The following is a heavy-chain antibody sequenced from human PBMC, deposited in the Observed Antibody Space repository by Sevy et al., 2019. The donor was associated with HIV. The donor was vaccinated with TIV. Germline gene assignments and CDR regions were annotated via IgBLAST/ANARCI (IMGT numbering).Heavy chain of an antibody. V-gene: IGHV4-34*01. CDR2: INHSGST. CDR1: VGPSVVTT. Sequence: LLQLRRPCPSPALSMVGPSVVTTGAGSASPQGMGLEWIGEINHSGSTNYNPSLKSRVTISVDTSKNQFSLKLSSVTAADTAVYYCARGRRRLTPANNWFDPWGQGTLVTVSS. J-gene: IGHJ5*02. CDR3: ARGRRRLTPANNWFDP.